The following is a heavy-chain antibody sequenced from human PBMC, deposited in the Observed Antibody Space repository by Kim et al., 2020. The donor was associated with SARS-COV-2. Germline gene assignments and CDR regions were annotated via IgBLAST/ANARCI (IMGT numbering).Heavy chain of an antibody. CDR3: ARPYNTGWYSYPMDV. D-gene: IGHD6-19*01. Sequence: ASVKVSCKTSGYTFSTYAINWVRQAPGQGLEWMGWINTDTGKPVYAQGLSGRFVFSLDTSVSTAYLQIGSLHADDTAVYYCARPYNTGWYSYPMDVWGKGTMVTVSS. J-gene: IGHJ6*03. CDR1: GYTFSTYA. CDR2: INTDTGKP. V-gene: IGHV7-4-1*01.